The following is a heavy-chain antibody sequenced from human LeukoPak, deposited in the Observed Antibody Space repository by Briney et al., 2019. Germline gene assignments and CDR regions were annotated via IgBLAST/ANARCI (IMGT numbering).Heavy chain of an antibody. Sequence: GGSLRLSCAASGFTFSSYAMSWVRQAPGKGLEWVSAISSSGGSTYYADSVKGRFTISRDNSKNTLYLQMNSLRAEDTAVYYCAKTSALGGGGACDYWGQGTLVNVSS. CDR2: ISSSGGST. D-gene: IGHD1-26*01. CDR1: GFTFSSYA. V-gene: IGHV3-23*01. CDR3: AKTSALGGGGACDY. J-gene: IGHJ4*02.